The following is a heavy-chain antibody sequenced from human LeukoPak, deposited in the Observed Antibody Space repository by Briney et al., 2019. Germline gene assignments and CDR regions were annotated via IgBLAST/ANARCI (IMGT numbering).Heavy chain of an antibody. CDR3: ARDSDCSGGSCYPNYYYYGMDV. J-gene: IGHJ6*02. D-gene: IGHD2-15*01. V-gene: IGHV1-18*01. CDR2: ISAYNGNT. Sequence: ASVKVSCKASGYTFTSYGISWVRQAPGQGLEWMGWISAYNGNTNYAQKLQGRVTMTTDTSTSTAYMELRSLRSDDTAVYYCARDSDCSGGSCYPNYYYYGMDVWGQGTTVTVSS. CDR1: GYTFTSYG.